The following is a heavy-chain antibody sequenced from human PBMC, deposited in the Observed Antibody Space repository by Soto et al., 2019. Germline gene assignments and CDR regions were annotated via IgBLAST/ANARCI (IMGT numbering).Heavy chain of an antibody. CDR1: GYTFTSYG. D-gene: IGHD6-13*01. Sequence: ASVKVSCKASGYTFTSYGISWVRQAPGQGIEWMGWISAYNGNTNYEQKLQGRVTMTTDTSTSTAYTALRSLRSDDTAVYCCAIDDQLGGWFDPWGQGTLVTVSS. CDR3: AIDDQLGGWFDP. V-gene: IGHV1-18*04. CDR2: ISAYNGNT. J-gene: IGHJ5*02.